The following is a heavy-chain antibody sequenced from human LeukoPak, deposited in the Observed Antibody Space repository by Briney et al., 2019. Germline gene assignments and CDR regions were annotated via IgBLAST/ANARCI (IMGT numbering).Heavy chain of an antibody. J-gene: IGHJ6*02. Sequence: SVKVSCKASGGTFSSYAISWVRQAPGQGLEWMGGIIPILGTANYAQKFQGRVTITADESTSTAYMELSSLRSEDTAVYYCARARDSYDYVWGSYRYITNYYYYGMDVWGQGTTVTVSS. CDR3: ARARDSYDYVWGSYRYITNYYYYGMDV. CDR2: IIPILGTA. V-gene: IGHV1-69*13. D-gene: IGHD3-16*02. CDR1: GGTFSSYA.